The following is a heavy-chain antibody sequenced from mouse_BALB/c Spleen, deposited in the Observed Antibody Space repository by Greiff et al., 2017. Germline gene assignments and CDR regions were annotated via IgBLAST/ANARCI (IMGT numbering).Heavy chain of an antibody. CDR1: GFSLTSYG. CDR3: ARKGVRRGYYYAMDY. V-gene: IGHV2-2*02. CDR2: IWSGGST. J-gene: IGHJ4*01. Sequence: VHLVESGPGLVQPSQSLSITCTVSGFSLTSYGVHWVRQSPGKGLEWLGVIWSGGSTDYNAAFISRLSISKDNSKSQVFFKMNSLQANDTAIYYCARKGVRRGYYYAMDYWGQGTSVTVSS. D-gene: IGHD2-14*01.